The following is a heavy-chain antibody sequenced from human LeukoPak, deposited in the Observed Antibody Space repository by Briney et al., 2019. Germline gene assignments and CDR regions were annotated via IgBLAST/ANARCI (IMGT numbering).Heavy chain of an antibody. V-gene: IGHV3-30*03. CDR1: GFTFSSYG. Sequence: PGGSLRLSCAASGFTFSSYGKHWVRQAPGKGLEWVAVISYDGSNKYYADSMKGRFTISRDNSKNTLYLQMNSLRAEDTAVYYCATLNSSSWYFDYWGQGTLVTVSS. J-gene: IGHJ4*02. CDR2: ISYDGSNK. CDR3: ATLNSSSWYFDY. D-gene: IGHD6-13*01.